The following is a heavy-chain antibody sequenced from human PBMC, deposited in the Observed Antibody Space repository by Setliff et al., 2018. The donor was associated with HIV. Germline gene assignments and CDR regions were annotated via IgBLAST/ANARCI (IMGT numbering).Heavy chain of an antibody. Sequence: NPSETLSLTCTVSGASVSSGGFYWSWIRQPPGKGLEWIGYIYYTGSTNYNPSLKSRVTMSVDTSKNQFSLKLSSVTAADTAVYYCARGKGDYSSSWSRSPDDAFDIWGQGTMVTVSS. D-gene: IGHD6-13*01. J-gene: IGHJ3*02. CDR2: IYYTGST. CDR3: ARGKGDYSSSWSRSPDDAFDI. V-gene: IGHV4-61*08. CDR1: GASVSSGGFY.